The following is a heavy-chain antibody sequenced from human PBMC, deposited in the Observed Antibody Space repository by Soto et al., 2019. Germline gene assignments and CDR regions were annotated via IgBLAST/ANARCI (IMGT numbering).Heavy chain of an antibody. J-gene: IGHJ5*02. V-gene: IGHV1-46*01. CDR3: ARGREYSFGYNWFDP. Sequence: QVQLVQSGAEVWKPGASLKLSCQTSGYPFTSYHMHWVRQAPGQGLEWMGVINPTEGRTRYSQRFQDRVTMTRDTSTSTVYMELSSLRSEDTATYFCARGREYSFGYNWFDPWGQGTLVTVSS. D-gene: IGHD5-12*01. CDR2: INPTEGRT. CDR1: GYPFTSYH.